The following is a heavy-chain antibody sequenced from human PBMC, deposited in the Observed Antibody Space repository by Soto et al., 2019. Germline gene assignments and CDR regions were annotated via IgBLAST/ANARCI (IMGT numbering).Heavy chain of an antibody. CDR1: GFTFSTYG. D-gene: IGHD3-22*01. CDR2: ISYDGSNK. V-gene: IGHV3-30*18. CDR3: AKDQSVLQFDSSGYYSYFYGMDV. Sequence: VGSLRLSCAASGFTFSTYGMHWVRQAPGKGLEWVAVISYDGSNKYYGDSVKGRFTISRDNSKNTVYVQMNSLRAEDTAVYYCAKDQSVLQFDSSGYYSYFYGMDVWGQGTTVTVSS. J-gene: IGHJ6*02.